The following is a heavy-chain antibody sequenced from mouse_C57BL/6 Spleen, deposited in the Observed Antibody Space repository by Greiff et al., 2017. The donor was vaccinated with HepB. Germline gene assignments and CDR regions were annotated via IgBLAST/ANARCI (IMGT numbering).Heavy chain of an antibody. J-gene: IGHJ2*01. CDR2: ISSGSSTI. D-gene: IGHD2-4*01. CDR1: GFTFSDYG. CDR3: ARPTMIRGVFDY. V-gene: IGHV5-17*01. Sequence: DVKLVESGGGLVKPGGSLKLSCAASGFTFSDYGMHWVRQAPEKGLEWVAYISSGSSTIYYADTVKGRFTISRDNAKNTLFLQMTSLRSEDTAMYYCARPTMIRGVFDYWGQGTTLTVSS.